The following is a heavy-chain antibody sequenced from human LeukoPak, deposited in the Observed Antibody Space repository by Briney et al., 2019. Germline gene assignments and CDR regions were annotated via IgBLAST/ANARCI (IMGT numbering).Heavy chain of an antibody. CDR3: ARDHIAVAGIDY. Sequence: GGSLRLSCAASGFTFSSYGMHWVRQAPGKGLEWVAVIWYDGSNKYYADSVKGRFTISRDNSKNTLYLQMNSLRAEDTAVYYCARDHIAVAGIDYWGQGTLVTVSS. CDR1: GFTFSSYG. V-gene: IGHV3-33*01. CDR2: IWYDGSNK. J-gene: IGHJ4*02. D-gene: IGHD6-19*01.